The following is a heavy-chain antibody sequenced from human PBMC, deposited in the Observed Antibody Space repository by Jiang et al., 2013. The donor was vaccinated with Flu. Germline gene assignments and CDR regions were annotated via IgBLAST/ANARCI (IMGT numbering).Heavy chain of an antibody. V-gene: IGHV6-1*01. D-gene: IGHD5/OR15-5a*01. Sequence: SQTLSLTCAISGDSVSRTSTAWNWIRQSPSRGLEWLGRASYRSKWHNEYAVSLQSRTTVNPDTSKNQFSLQLNSVTPEDTAVYFCARGRVDYFAMDVWGQGTTVTVSS. J-gene: IGHJ6*02. CDR2: ASYRSKWHN. CDR3: ARGRVDYFAMDV. CDR1: GDSVSRTSTA.